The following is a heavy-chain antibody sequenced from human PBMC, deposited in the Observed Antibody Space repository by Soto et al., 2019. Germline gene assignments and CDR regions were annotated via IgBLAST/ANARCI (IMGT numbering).Heavy chain of an antibody. D-gene: IGHD2-15*01. Sequence: QVQLVESGGGVVQPGRSLRLSCAASGFTFSSYAMYWVRQAPGKGLEWVAVISYDGNNKYYADSVKGRFTISRDNPKNTLYLQMNSLRAEDTAVYYCARAGCDGGSCYTLVGLRYGMDVWGQGTTVTVSS. V-gene: IGHV3-30-3*01. CDR2: ISYDGNNK. J-gene: IGHJ6*02. CDR1: GFTFSSYA. CDR3: ARAGCDGGSCYTLVGLRYGMDV.